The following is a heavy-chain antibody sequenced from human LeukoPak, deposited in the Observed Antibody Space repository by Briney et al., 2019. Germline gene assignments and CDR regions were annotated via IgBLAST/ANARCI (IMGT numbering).Heavy chain of an antibody. V-gene: IGHV1-46*01. CDR2: INPSGGST. CDR3: ARDPRYGSGQTWFDP. Sequence: ASVKVSCKASGYTFTSYYMHWVRQAPGQGLEWMGIINPSGGSTNYAQKLQDRVTMTRDTSTRTVYMELSSLRSEDTAVYYCARDPRYGSGQTWFDPWGQGTLVTVSS. CDR1: GYTFTSYY. D-gene: IGHD3-10*01. J-gene: IGHJ5*02.